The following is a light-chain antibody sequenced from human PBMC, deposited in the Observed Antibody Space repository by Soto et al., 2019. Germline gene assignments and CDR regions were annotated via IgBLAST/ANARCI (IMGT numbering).Light chain of an antibody. CDR2: DVS. V-gene: IGLV2-18*02. CDR1: SSDVGSYNR. J-gene: IGLJ1*01. Sequence: QSALTQPPSVSGSPGQSVTISCTGTSSDVGSYNRVSWYQQPPGTAPKLMIYDVSNRPSGVPDRFSGSRSGNTASLTISGLHAEDEADYYCSSYTSRSTYVFGTGTKVTVL. CDR3: SSYTSRSTYV.